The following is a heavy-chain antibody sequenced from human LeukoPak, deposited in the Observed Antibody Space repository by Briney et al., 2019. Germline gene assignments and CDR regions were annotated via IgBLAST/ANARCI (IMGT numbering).Heavy chain of an antibody. CDR2: ISSSGSTI. Sequence: GGSLRLSCAASGFTFSSYEMNWVRQAPGEGLEWVSYISSSGSTIYYADSVKGRFTISRDNAKNSLYLQMNSLRAEDTAVYYCAERGINMIGGVWGKGTTVTISS. CDR1: GFTFSSYE. CDR3: AERGINMIGGV. J-gene: IGHJ6*04. D-gene: IGHD3-10*02. V-gene: IGHV3-48*03.